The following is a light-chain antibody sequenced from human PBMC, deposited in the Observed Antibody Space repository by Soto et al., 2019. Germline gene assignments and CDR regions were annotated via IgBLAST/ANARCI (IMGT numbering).Light chain of an antibody. J-gene: IGLJ2*01. V-gene: IGLV4-69*01. CDR2: LNSDGSH. CDR1: SGHSNYA. CDR3: QTWGSGIVV. Sequence: QLVLTQSPSASASLGASVKLTCTLSSGHSNYAIAWHQQQSEKGPRYLMKLNSDGSHSKGDGIPDRFSGSSSGAERYLTISSLQSEDEADYYCQTWGSGIVVFGGGTKATVX.